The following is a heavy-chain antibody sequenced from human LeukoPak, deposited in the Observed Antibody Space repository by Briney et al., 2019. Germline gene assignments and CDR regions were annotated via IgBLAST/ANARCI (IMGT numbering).Heavy chain of an antibody. J-gene: IGHJ6*02. Sequence: GGSLRLSCAASGFTFSSYWMHWVRQAPGKGLVWVSRINSDGSSTSYADSVKGRFTISRDNDKNTLYLQMNSLRAEDTAVYYCARLYYYYGMDVWGQGTTVTVSS. CDR3: ARLYYYYGMDV. V-gene: IGHV3-74*01. CDR1: GFTFSSYW. CDR2: INSDGSST.